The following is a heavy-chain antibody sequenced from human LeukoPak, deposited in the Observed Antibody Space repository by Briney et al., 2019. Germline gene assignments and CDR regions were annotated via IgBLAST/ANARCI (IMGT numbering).Heavy chain of an antibody. D-gene: IGHD5-18*01. Sequence: PGGSLRLSCAASGFTFSSYWMHWVRQDPGKGLVWVSRINGDGGSTTYADSVKGRFTISRDNAKNTLYLQMNSLRAEDTAVYYCARDRATAMFDYWAQGTLVTVSS. J-gene: IGHJ4*02. CDR2: INGDGGST. V-gene: IGHV3-74*01. CDR3: ARDRATAMFDY. CDR1: GFTFSSYW.